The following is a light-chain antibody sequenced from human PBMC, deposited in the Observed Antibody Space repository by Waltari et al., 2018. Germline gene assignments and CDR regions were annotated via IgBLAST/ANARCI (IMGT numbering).Light chain of an antibody. Sequence: EIVMTQSPATLSVSPGERVTLSCRASQNVYTNLAWYQQSPGQPPRLLIYRASTRASGIPARFSGSGSGTEFTLTISSLQSEDSAVYYCQQYNNWPPITFGRGTRLEIK. V-gene: IGKV3-15*01. CDR3: QQYNNWPPIT. CDR2: RAS. CDR1: QNVYTN. J-gene: IGKJ5*01.